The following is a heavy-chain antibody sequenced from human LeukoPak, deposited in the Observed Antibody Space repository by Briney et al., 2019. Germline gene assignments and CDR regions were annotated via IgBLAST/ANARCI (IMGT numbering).Heavy chain of an antibody. CDR1: GFTFSSYE. J-gene: IGHJ4*02. V-gene: IGHV3-48*03. CDR3: ARDPYYYDSSGYFGDFDY. Sequence: GGSLRLSCAASGFTFSSYEMNWVRQAPGKGLEWVSYISSSGSTIYYADSVKGRFTISRDNAKNSLYLQMNSLRAEDTAVYYCARDPYYYDSSGYFGDFDYWGQGTLVTVSS. D-gene: IGHD3-22*01. CDR2: ISSSGSTI.